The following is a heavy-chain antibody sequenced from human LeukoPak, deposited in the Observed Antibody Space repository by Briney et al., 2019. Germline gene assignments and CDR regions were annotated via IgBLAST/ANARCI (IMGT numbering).Heavy chain of an antibody. CDR3: AKDRLVATLDGNFDY. D-gene: IGHD5-12*01. CDR2: ISYDGNHK. CDR1: GFSFHRYG. J-gene: IGHJ4*02. Sequence: GRSLRLSCEASGFSFHRYGMHWVRQAPGKGLEWVALISYDGNHKNYGDSVKGRFTISRDNSKNTLYLQMNSLRAEDTAVFYCAKDRLVATLDGNFDYWGQGTLVTVSS. V-gene: IGHV3-30*18.